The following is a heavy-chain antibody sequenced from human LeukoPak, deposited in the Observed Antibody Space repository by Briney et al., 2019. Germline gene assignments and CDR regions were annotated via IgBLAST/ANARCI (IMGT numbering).Heavy chain of an antibody. V-gene: IGHV1-18*01. CDR1: GYTFTSYG. Sequence: ASVKVSCKASGYTFTSYGISWVRQAPGQGLEWMGWISAYNGNTNYAQKLQGRVSMTTDTSTSTAYMELRSLRSDDTAVYYCARDSSIDSFYYDSSGYYRFGYWGQGTLVTVSS. CDR2: ISAYNGNT. D-gene: IGHD3-22*01. J-gene: IGHJ4*02. CDR3: ARDSSIDSFYYDSSGYYRFGY.